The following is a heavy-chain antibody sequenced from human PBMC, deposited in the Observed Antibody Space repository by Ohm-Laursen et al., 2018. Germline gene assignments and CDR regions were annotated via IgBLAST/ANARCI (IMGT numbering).Heavy chain of an antibody. J-gene: IGHJ4*02. CDR3: ARVPVYGDPRFDY. D-gene: IGHD4-17*01. V-gene: IGHV4-38-2*01. CDR2: IYHSGST. Sequence: GTLSLTWAVSGYSISSGYYWGWIRQPPGKGLEWIGSIYHSGSTYYNPSLKSRVTISVDTSKNQFSLKLSSVTAADTAVYYCARVPVYGDPRFDYWGQGTLVTVSS. CDR1: GYSISSGYY.